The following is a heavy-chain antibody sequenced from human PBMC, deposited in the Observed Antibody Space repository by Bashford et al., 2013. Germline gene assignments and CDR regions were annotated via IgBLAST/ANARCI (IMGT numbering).Heavy chain of an antibody. V-gene: IGHV4-31*03. Sequence: SETLSLTCTVSGGSISSGGYYWSWIRQHPGKGLEWIGYIYYSGSTYYNPSLKSRVTMSVDTSKHQFSLKLRSVTAADTAVYYCARGRVGDYYFDYWGQGTLVTVSS. CDR2: IYYSGST. CDR3: ARGRVGDYYFDY. J-gene: IGHJ4*02. D-gene: IGHD4-17*01. CDR1: GGSISSGGYY.